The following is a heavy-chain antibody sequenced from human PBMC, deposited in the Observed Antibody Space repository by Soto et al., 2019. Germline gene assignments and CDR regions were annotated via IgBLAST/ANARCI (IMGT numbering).Heavy chain of an antibody. CDR2: ITDSGGST. V-gene: IGHV3-23*01. CDR3: AKLYWNPRYFDY. CDR1: GFTFTAVA. J-gene: IGHJ4*02. Sequence: GGSLRLSCAASGFTFTAVAMTWVRQAPGKGLEWVSTITDSGGSTDYADSVKGRFTISGDNSKSTLYLQMNNLRADDTAVYYCAKLYWNPRYFDYWGQGARVTVSS. D-gene: IGHD1-1*01.